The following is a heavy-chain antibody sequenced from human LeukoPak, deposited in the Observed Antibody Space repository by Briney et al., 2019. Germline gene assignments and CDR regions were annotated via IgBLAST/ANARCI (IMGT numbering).Heavy chain of an antibody. CDR1: GFTVSSNY. D-gene: IGHD3-10*01. J-gene: IGHJ4*02. CDR2: IYPNGNT. V-gene: IGHV3-66*01. Sequence: GGSLRLSCAASGFTVSSNYMNWVRQAPGKGLEWVSMIYPNGNTFYTNSVKGRFTISRDNSKNTLYLQMNSLRAEDTAVYYCARVRGVRGVTLYYFDYWGQGTLVTVSS. CDR3: ARVRGVRGVTLYYFDY.